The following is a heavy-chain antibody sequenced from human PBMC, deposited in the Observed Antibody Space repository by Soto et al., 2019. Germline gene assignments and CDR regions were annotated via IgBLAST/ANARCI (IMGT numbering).Heavy chain of an antibody. J-gene: IGHJ4*02. Sequence: QVQLVKSGAEVKTPGSSLKVSCKVSGSRFSNYVISWVRQAPGHVLECLGRIIPIFTSTKYAQNFRGSVTITAIKSPSTASLELSSLRSADTAVYYCAREGRGKKAGYNGLVSLGYWGQGTLVTVSS. V-gene: IGHV1-69*06. CDR3: AREGRGKKAGYNGLVSLGY. CDR2: IIPIFTST. CDR1: GSRFSNYV. D-gene: IGHD2-2*02.